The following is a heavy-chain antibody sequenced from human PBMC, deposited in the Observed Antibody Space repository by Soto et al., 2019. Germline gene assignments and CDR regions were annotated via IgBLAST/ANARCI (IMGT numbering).Heavy chain of an antibody. CDR2: INHIGRT. CDR3: ARGPRCINTSCSNDFYHFGLDV. Sequence: SATLSLTCAVYGGSFSGYFWTWVRQAPGKGLEWIGEINHIGRTNTNPSLKSRISTSVDTSKNQFSLRLSSVTAADTAFYYCARGPRCINTSCSNDFYHFGLDVWGQGTSVTVSS. D-gene: IGHD2-2*01. CDR1: GGSFSGYF. V-gene: IGHV4-34*01. J-gene: IGHJ6*02.